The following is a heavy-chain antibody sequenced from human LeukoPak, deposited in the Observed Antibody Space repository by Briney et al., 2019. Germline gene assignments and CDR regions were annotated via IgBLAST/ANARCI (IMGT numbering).Heavy chain of an antibody. CDR3: ARARGITMTSFYYFDY. Sequence: GRSLRLSCAASGFTFSSYGMHWVRQAPGKGLEWVAVISYDGSNKYYADSVKGRFTISRDNSKNTLYLQMNSLRAEDTAVYYCARARGITMTSFYYFDYWDQGTLVTVSS. CDR2: ISYDGSNK. D-gene: IGHD3-22*01. CDR1: GFTFSSYG. V-gene: IGHV3-30*03. J-gene: IGHJ4*02.